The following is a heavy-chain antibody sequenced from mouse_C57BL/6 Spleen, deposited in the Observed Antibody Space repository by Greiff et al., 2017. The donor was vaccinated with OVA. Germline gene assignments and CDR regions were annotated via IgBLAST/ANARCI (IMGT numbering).Heavy chain of an antibody. J-gene: IGHJ2*01. CDR1: GYSFTGYY. D-gene: IGHD1-1*01. V-gene: IGHV1-42*01. CDR3: ARDPFTTVVASDY. Sequence: VQLQQSGPELVKPGASVKISCKASGYSFTGYYMNWVKQSPEKSLEWIGEINPSTGGTTYNQKFKAKATLTVDKSSSTAYMQLKSLTSEDSAVYYCARDPFTTVVASDYWGQGTTLTVSS. CDR2: INPSTGGT.